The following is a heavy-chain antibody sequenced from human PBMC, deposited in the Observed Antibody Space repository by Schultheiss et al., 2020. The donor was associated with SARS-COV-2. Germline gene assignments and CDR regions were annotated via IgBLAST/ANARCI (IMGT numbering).Heavy chain of an antibody. CDR3: ARGDDGGSFRLDY. D-gene: IGHD3-16*01. Sequence: GGSLRLSCAASGFTFSSYGMHWVRQAPGKGLEWVSAISGSGGSTYYADSVKGRFTISRDNSKNTLYLQMNSLRAEDTAVYYCARGDDGGSFRLDYWGQGTLVTVSS. CDR1: GFTFSSYG. J-gene: IGHJ4*02. V-gene: IGHV3-23*01. CDR2: ISGSGGST.